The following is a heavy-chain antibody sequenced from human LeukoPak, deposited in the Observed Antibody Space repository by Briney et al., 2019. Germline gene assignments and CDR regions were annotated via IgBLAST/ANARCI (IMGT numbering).Heavy chain of an antibody. CDR1: GGSISSYY. J-gene: IGHJ6*02. Sequence: PSETLSLTCTVSGGSISSYYWSWIRQPPGKGLEWIGYIYYSGSTNYNPSLKSRDTISVDTSKNQFSLKLSSVTAADAAVYYCARPSFDWLPHLYYDYGMDVWGQGTTVTASS. D-gene: IGHD3-9*01. V-gene: IGHV4-59*01. CDR3: ARPSFDWLPHLYYDYGMDV. CDR2: IYYSGST.